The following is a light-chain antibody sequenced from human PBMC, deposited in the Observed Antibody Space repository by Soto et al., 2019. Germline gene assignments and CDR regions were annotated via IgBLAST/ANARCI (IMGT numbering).Light chain of an antibody. CDR1: SSDIGAYNF. CDR3: CSYAGSTVFDV. Sequence: QSALTQPRSVSGSRGQTVTISCTGSSSDIGAYNFVSWYQQFAGRAPKLLIFAVRKRPAGVPARFSASKSGNTASLTISGLEAEDEADYYCCSYAGSTVFDVFGTGTKLTVL. J-gene: IGLJ1*01. V-gene: IGLV2-11*01. CDR2: AVR.